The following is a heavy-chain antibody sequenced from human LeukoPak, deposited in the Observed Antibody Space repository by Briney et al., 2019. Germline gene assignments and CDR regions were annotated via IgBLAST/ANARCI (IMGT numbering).Heavy chain of an antibody. Sequence: GGSLRLSCAASGFTFTDYWMSWVRQAPGRGLEWVANIDQDGSEKYYVDSVKGRFTISRDNAKNSLYLQMNSLRAEDTAVYYCAELGITMIGGVWGKGTTVTISS. CDR2: IDQDGSEK. D-gene: IGHD3-10*02. CDR1: GFTFTDYW. V-gene: IGHV3-7*01. J-gene: IGHJ6*04. CDR3: AELGITMIGGV.